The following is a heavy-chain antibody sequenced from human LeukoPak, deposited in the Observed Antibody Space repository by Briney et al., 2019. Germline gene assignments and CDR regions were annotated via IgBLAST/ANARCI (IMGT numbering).Heavy chain of an antibody. CDR1: GFTVSSNY. V-gene: IGHV3-53*01. D-gene: IGHD3-22*01. CDR3: AKEVHYYDSSGYLDAFDI. J-gene: IGHJ3*02. Sequence: PGGSLRLSCAASGFTVSSNYMSWVRQAPGKGLEWVSVIYSGGSTYYADSVKGRFTISRDNSKNTLYLQMNSLRAEDTAVYYCAKEVHYYDSSGYLDAFDIWGQGTMVTVSS. CDR2: IYSGGST.